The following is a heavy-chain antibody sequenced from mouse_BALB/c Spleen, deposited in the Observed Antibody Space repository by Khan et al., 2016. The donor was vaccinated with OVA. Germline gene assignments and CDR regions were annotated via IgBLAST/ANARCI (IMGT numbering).Heavy chain of an antibody. CDR3: ARPAYDAYYDY. Sequence: QVRLQQSGPELVRPGVSVKISCKGSGYTFTDYAMYWVKQSHAKSLEWIGLISTYSGSTNYNQKFKGKVTMTVDKSSSAAYMELARLTSEDSAIYYCARPAYDAYYDYWGQGTTLTVSS. D-gene: IGHD2-3*01. J-gene: IGHJ2*01. CDR1: GYTFTDYA. CDR2: ISTYSGST. V-gene: IGHV1S137*01.